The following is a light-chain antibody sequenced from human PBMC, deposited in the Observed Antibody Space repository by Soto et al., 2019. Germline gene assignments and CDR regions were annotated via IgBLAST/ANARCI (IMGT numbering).Light chain of an antibody. CDR3: QKYNSYPGT. J-gene: IGKJ1*01. V-gene: IGKV1-5*01. Sequence: DIHMTQSPSTLSASVGDRVTITCRASQSISSWLAWYQQKPGKAPKLLIYDASSLESGVPSRFSGSGSGTEFTLTLRSLQPDDCATYYCQKYNSYPGTFGQGTKVEIK. CDR1: QSISSW. CDR2: DAS.